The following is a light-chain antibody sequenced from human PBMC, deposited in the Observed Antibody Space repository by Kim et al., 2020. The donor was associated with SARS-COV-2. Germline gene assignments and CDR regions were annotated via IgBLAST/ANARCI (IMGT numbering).Light chain of an antibody. J-gene: IGLJ2*01. V-gene: IGLV3-21*04. Sequence: PGKKARITWGGNNIGSKSVHWYQQKPGQAPVLVIYYDSDRPSGIPERFSGSNSGNTATLTISRVEAGDEADYYCQVWDSSSDHPVFGGGTQLTVL. CDR1: NIGSKS. CDR3: QVWDSSSDHPV. CDR2: YDS.